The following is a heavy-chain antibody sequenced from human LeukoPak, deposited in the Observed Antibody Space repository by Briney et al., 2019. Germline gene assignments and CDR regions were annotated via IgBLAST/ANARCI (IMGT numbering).Heavy chain of an antibody. CDR2: ISSSSSYI. D-gene: IGHD4-23*01. Sequence: GGSLRLSCAASGFTFSSYSMNWVRQAPGKGLEWVSSISSSSSYIYYADSVKGRFTISRDNSKNTLYLQMNSLRAEDTAVYYCARYSTVVTRGFDYWGQGTLVTVSS. CDR1: GFTFSSYS. CDR3: ARYSTVVTRGFDY. J-gene: IGHJ4*02. V-gene: IGHV3-21*04.